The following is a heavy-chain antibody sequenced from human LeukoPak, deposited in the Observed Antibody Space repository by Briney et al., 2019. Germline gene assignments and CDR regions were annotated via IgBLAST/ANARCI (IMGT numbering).Heavy chain of an antibody. D-gene: IGHD6-6*01. Sequence: GGSLRLSCAASGFTFSSYAMSWVRQAPGKGLEWVSAISGSGGSTYYADSVKGRFTISRDNAKNSLYLQMNSLRAEDTAVYYCARDITSSSDLDYWGQGTLVTVSS. V-gene: IGHV3-23*01. CDR1: GFTFSSYA. J-gene: IGHJ4*02. CDR2: ISGSGGST. CDR3: ARDITSSSDLDY.